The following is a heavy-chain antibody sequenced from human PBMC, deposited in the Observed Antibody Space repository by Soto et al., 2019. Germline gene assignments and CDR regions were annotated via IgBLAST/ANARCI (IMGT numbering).Heavy chain of an antibody. Sequence: GGCMRLSCAASGFTFSSYSMNWVRQAPGKGLEWVSSISSSSSYIYYADSVKGRFTISRDNAKNSLYLQMNSLRAEDTAVYYCARDSACSGCSCYRYYYFYYGMDVWGQGTMVTVSS. CDR2: ISSSSSYI. CDR3: ARDSACSGCSCYRYYYFYYGMDV. J-gene: IGHJ6*02. CDR1: GFTFSSYS. V-gene: IGHV3-21*01. D-gene: IGHD2-15*01.